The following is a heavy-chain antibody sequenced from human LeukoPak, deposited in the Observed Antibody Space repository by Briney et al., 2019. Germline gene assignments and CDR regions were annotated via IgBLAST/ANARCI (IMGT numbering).Heavy chain of an antibody. CDR3: ARDRSDAFDF. CDR1: GYTFTGYD. V-gene: IGHV1-2*06. CDR2: IHSNSGGT. Sequence: ASVKVSCKAFGYTFTGYDIPWVRQAPGQGLEWMRRIHSNSGGTNYAQKFQGRVTMTRDTSISTAYMELNRLRSDDTAVYYCARDRSDAFDFWGQGTMVTVSS. J-gene: IGHJ3*01.